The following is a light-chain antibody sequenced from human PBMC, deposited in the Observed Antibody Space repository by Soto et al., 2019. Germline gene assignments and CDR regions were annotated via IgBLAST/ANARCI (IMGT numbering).Light chain of an antibody. Sequence: EVVLTQSPGTLSLSAGERATLSCRASQSVASNRLAWYQQKPGQAPRLLIYAASTRAAGIPDRFSGSGSGTDFTLTIGRLEPEDFGVFFCHHYGRSPIFTFGPGTTVDMK. J-gene: IGKJ3*01. CDR1: QSVASNR. V-gene: IGKV3-20*01. CDR3: HHYGRSPIFT. CDR2: AAS.